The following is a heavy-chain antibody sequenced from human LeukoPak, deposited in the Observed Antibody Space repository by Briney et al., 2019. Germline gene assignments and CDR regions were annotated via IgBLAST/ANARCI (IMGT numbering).Heavy chain of an antibody. CDR1: GGSFSRYY. V-gene: IGHV4-34*01. J-gene: IGHJ4*03. CDR2: IDHRGDT. D-gene: IGHD5-24*01. CDR3: ARGATISETGYFDF. Sequence: PSETLSLTCAVYGGSFSRYYWSWIRQSPGKGLKWITDIDHRGDTNYNPSVKSRVTISVDTSKNQFSLKVRPLSAADTAVYYCARGATISETGYFDFWGQGTLVTVSS.